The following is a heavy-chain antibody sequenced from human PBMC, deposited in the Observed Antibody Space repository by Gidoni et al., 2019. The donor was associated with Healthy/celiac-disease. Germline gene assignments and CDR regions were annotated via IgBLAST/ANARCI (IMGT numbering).Heavy chain of an antibody. Sequence: EVQLLESGGGMVQPGGSLRLSCADSGFTLSSYAMSWVRQAPGTGLEWFSAIGGSGGSTYYADSVKGLFTISRDNSNNTLYLQMNSLRAEDTAVYYCAKDHLRYYDFWSGYYPVFDYWGQGTLVTVSS. CDR2: IGGSGGST. CDR1: GFTLSSYA. CDR3: AKDHLRYYDFWSGYYPVFDY. J-gene: IGHJ4*02. V-gene: IGHV3-23*01. D-gene: IGHD3-3*01.